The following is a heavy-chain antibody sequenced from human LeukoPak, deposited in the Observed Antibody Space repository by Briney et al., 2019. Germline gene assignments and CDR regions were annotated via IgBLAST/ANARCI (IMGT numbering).Heavy chain of an antibody. Sequence: GGSLRLSCAASGFTFSSPAMSWVRQTPGKGLEWVSSITPSGDGTYYAASVKGRFTISRDNSKNTLYLQMNSLRAEDTAVYYCARVKAAAGSFDYWGQGTLVTVSS. V-gene: IGHV3-23*01. D-gene: IGHD6-13*01. CDR2: ITPSGDGT. J-gene: IGHJ4*02. CDR3: ARVKAAAGSFDY. CDR1: GFTFSSPA.